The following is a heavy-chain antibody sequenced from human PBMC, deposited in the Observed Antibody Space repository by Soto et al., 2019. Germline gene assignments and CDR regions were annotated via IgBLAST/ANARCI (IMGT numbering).Heavy chain of an antibody. J-gene: IGHJ5*02. Sequence: PGESLKISCAASGFTFSSYAMSWVRQAPGKGLEWVSAISGSGGSTYYADSVKGRFTISRDNSKNTLYLQMNSLRAEDTAVYYCAKDAGGPEDYYDSPAYGWFDPWGQGTLVTVSS. V-gene: IGHV3-23*01. CDR3: AKDAGGPEDYYDSPAYGWFDP. CDR2: ISGSGGST. D-gene: IGHD3-22*01. CDR1: GFTFSSYA.